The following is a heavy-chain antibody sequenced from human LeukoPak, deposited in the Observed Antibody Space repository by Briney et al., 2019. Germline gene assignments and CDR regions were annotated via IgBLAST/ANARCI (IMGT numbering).Heavy chain of an antibody. D-gene: IGHD3-22*01. CDR2: ISGGGAST. Sequence: SGGSLRLSCAASGFTFSSYAMNWVRQAPGKGLEWVSAISGGGASTYYADDSVKGRFTISRDNSKNTLYLQMDSLRAEDTAVYYCAKKHYDSNGRDFDYWGQGTLVTVSS. CDR3: AKKHYDSNGRDFDY. CDR1: GFTFSSYA. V-gene: IGHV3-23*01. J-gene: IGHJ4*02.